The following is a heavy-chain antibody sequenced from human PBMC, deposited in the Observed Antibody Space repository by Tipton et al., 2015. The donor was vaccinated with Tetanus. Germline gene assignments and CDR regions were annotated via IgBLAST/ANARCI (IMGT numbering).Heavy chain of an antibody. D-gene: IGHD1-14*01. V-gene: IGHV4-59*02. CDR3: ARGTGDY. CDR2: VYYTGST. J-gene: IGHJ4*02. CDR1: GDSVSGYY. Sequence: GLVKPSETLSLTCTVSGDSVSGYYWSWIRQPPGKGLEWIGYVYYTGSTNHNPSLKSRVTISVDTSKNQFSLKLSSVTAADTAVYYCARGTGDYWGQGTLVTVSS.